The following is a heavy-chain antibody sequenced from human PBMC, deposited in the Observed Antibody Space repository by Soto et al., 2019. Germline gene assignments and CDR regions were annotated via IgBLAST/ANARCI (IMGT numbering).Heavy chain of an antibody. CDR1: GFTFSSYA. D-gene: IGHD4-17*01. Sequence: EVQLLESGGGLVQPGGSLRLSCAASGFTFSSYAMSWVRQAPGKGLEWVSAISGSGGSTYYADSVKGRFTISRDNSKNTLYLQMNSLRAEDTAVYYCARDSTPNSPVTTFGGYWGQGTLVTVSS. CDR3: ARDSTPNSPVTTFGGY. V-gene: IGHV3-23*01. J-gene: IGHJ4*02. CDR2: ISGSGGST.